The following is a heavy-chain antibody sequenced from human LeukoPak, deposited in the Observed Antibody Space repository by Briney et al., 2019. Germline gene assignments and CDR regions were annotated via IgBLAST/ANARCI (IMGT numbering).Heavy chain of an antibody. D-gene: IGHD6-13*01. V-gene: IGHV4-61*09. J-gene: IGHJ5*02. CDR3: ARHGGRAAAGWGDNWFDP. CDR2: IYTSGSP. CDR1: GGSISSGSYY. Sequence: PSQTLSLTCTVSGGSISSGSYYWSWIRQPAGKGLEWIGHIYTSGSPNYNPSLKSRVIMSVDTSKNQFSLRLSSVTAADTAVYYCARHGGRAAAGWGDNWFDPWGQGTLVTVSS.